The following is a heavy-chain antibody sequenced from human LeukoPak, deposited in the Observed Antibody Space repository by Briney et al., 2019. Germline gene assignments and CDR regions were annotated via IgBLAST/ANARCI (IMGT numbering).Heavy chain of an antibody. CDR1: GFTFSTYA. Sequence: GGSLRLSCAASGFTFSTYAMTWVRQAAEMGLEWVSTILNNGISTYHADSVKGRFTISRDNARNTLHLQLNSLRAEDTAVYYCAKGGGRPLDDAFDVWGQGTMVTVSS. J-gene: IGHJ3*01. V-gene: IGHV3-23*01. CDR3: AKGGGRPLDDAFDV. CDR2: ILNNGIST.